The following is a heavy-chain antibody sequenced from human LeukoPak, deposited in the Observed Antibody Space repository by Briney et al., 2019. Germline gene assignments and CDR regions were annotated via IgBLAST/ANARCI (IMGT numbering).Heavy chain of an antibody. CDR3: ARVGFFSIIDY. CDR2: INHSGST. J-gene: IGHJ4*02. CDR1: GGSFSGYY. D-gene: IGHD5-12*01. Sequence: SETLSLTCAVYGGSFSGYYWSWIRQPPGKGLEWIGEINHSGSTYYNPSLKSRVTISVDTSKNQFSLKLSSVTAADTAVYYCARVGFFSIIDYWGQGTLVTVSS. V-gene: IGHV4-34*01.